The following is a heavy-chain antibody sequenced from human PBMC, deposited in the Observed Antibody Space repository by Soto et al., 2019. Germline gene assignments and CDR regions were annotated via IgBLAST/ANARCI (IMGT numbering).Heavy chain of an antibody. J-gene: IGHJ4*02. V-gene: IGHV2-5*02. Sequence: GSGPTLVNPTQTLTLTCTFSGFSLSTRDVGVGWIRQPPGKALEWLAVIYWDDSKHYSPSLKTRATITKDTSKNQVVLTVTNMDPVDTATYYCAQKGPHYFDYWGQGTLVTVSS. CDR2: IYWDDSK. CDR3: AQKGPHYFDY. CDR1: GFSLSTRDVG.